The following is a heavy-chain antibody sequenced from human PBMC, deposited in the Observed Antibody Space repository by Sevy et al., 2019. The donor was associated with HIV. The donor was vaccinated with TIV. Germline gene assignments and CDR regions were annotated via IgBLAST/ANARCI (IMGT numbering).Heavy chain of an antibody. J-gene: IGHJ4*02. CDR2: IWFDGSNT. CDR3: ARDLEFYDHGDYGPAFMPDY. V-gene: IGHV3-33*01. CDR1: GFTFSTYG. D-gene: IGHD4-17*01. Sequence: GGYLRLSCAASGFTFSTYGMHWVRQAPGKGLEWVAVIWFDGSNTYYADSVKGRFTISRDIAKNTLHLQMNSLRAEDTAVYYCARDLEFYDHGDYGPAFMPDYWGQGTLVTVSS.